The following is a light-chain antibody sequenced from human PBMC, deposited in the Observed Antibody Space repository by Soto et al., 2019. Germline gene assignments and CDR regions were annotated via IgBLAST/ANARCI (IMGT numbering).Light chain of an antibody. CDR1: QSIGNY. CDR3: EQSYSTPHT. CDR2: AAY. J-gene: IGKJ2*01. V-gene: IGKV1-39*01. Sequence: DIQMTQSPSSLSAAVGDRVTITCRAGQSIGNYLNWYQQKPGKAPKLLIYAAYSLQSGAPSRFSGSGSGTDFTLTISSLQPDDFVTYYCEQSYSTPHTFGRGTKLEI.